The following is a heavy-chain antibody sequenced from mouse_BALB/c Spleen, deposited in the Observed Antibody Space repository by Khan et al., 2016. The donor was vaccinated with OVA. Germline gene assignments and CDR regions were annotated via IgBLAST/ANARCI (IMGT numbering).Heavy chain of an antibody. CDR2: IYPYNDGT. CDR3: ARNDRSDVYFDY. CDR1: GYTFTSYV. D-gene: IGHD2-14*01. Sequence: VQLKQSGPELVKPGASVKMSCKASGYTFTSYVIHWVKQKPGQGLEWIGYIYPYNDGTKYNEKFKGKATLPSDKSSSTAYMELSSLTSEDSAVYYCARNDRSDVYFDYGGQGTTLTVSS. V-gene: IGHV1S136*01. J-gene: IGHJ2*01.